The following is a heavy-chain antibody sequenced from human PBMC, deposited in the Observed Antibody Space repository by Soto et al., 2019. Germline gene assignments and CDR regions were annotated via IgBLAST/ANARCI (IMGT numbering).Heavy chain of an antibody. J-gene: IGHJ3*02. CDR2: IIPMLGIA. V-gene: IGHV1-69*02. CDR3: TIGSWSGEVFDI. CDR1: GGTFSTYS. D-gene: IGHD2-21*01. Sequence: QVQLVQSGAEVKKPGSAMKVSCKDSGGTFSTYSMFWVRQAPGQGLEWMGRIIPMLGIANYAQKFQGRVTFTADKSTGTAYMELSSLRSEDTALYYCTIGSWSGEVFDIWGQGTMVTVSS.